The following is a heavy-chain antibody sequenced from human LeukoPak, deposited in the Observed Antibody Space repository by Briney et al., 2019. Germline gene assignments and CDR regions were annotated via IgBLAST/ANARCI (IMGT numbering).Heavy chain of an antibody. V-gene: IGHV3-23*01. CDR3: AKDQQQPRAFDY. J-gene: IGHJ4*02. D-gene: IGHD6-13*01. Sequence: GGSLRLSCAASGFTFSSYAMSWVRQAPGKGLEWVSAICGSGGSTYYADPVKGRFTISRDNSKNTLYLQMNSLRAEDTAVYYCAKDQQQPRAFDYWGQGTLVTVSS. CDR2: ICGSGGST. CDR1: GFTFSSYA.